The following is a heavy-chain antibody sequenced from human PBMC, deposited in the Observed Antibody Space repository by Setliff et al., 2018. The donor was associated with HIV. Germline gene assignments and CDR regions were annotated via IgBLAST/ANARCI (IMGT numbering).Heavy chain of an antibody. CDR2: INQDESEQ. J-gene: IGHJ6*03. Sequence: GGSLRLSWAASGFTFNIYYLSWVRQAPGKGLEWVGKINQDESEQFYVDSVRGRFTISRDNAKNSLYLQMNSLRAEDTAVYFCARVKASWYMDVWGKGTTVTVSS. CDR3: ARVKASWYMDV. CDR1: GFTFNIYY. V-gene: IGHV3-7*03.